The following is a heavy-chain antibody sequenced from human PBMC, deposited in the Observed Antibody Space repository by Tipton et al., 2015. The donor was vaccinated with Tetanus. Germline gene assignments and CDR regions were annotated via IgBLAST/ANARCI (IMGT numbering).Heavy chain of an antibody. V-gene: IGHV3-30*02. D-gene: IGHD5-12*01. Sequence: SVKGRFTISRDNSNNTLYLQMSSLRAEDTAVYYCVKDRALSGYHIYYGMEAWGQGTTVTVSS. CDR3: VKDRALSGYHIYYGMEA. J-gene: IGHJ6*02.